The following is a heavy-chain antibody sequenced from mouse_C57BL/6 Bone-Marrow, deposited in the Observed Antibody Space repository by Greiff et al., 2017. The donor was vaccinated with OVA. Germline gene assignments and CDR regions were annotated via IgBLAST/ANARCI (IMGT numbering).Heavy chain of an antibody. CDR1: GYTFTSYW. CDR2: IYPGNSDT. D-gene: IGHD2-4*01. J-gene: IGHJ3*01. Sequence: EVMLVESGTVLARPGASVKMSCKTSGYTFTSYWMHWVKQRPGQGLEWIGAIYPGNSDTSYNQKFKGKAKLTAVTSASTAYMELSSLTNEDSAVYYCTRDDYVFAWFAYWGQGTLVTVSA. V-gene: IGHV1-5*01. CDR3: TRDDYVFAWFAY.